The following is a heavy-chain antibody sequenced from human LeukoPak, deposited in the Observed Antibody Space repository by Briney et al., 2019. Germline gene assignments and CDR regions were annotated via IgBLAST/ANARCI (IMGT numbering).Heavy chain of an antibody. V-gene: IGHV4-39*07. J-gene: IGHJ3*02. CDR2: TYYRGTT. CDR1: GASISSTSYY. Sequence: SETLSLTCTVSGASISSTSYYWGWIRQPPGKGLEWIGSTYYRGTTYYNPSLKSRVTISVDTSKNQFSLQLSSVTAADTAVYYCATRGLKGSAYQDAFDIWGQGTMVTVSS. CDR3: ATRGLKGSAYQDAFDI. D-gene: IGHD3-10*01.